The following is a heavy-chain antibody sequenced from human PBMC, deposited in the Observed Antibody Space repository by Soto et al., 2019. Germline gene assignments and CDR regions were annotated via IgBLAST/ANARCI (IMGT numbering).Heavy chain of an antibody. CDR3: ARDGPTTVTTASKFDY. J-gene: IGHJ4*02. D-gene: IGHD4-17*01. CDR1: GYTFTSYA. V-gene: IGHV1-3*01. Sequence: QVQLVQSGAEVKKPGASVKVSCKASGYTFTSYAMHWVRQAPGQRLEWMGWINAGNGNTKYSQKFQGRVTITRDTSASTAYMELSSLRSEDTAVYYCARDGPTTVTTASKFDYWGQGTLVTVSS. CDR2: INAGNGNT.